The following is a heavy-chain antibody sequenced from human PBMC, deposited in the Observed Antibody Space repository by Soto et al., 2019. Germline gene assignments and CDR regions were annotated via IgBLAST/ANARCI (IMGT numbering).Heavy chain of an antibody. J-gene: IGHJ6*02. V-gene: IGHV3-11*06. CDR1: GFFLSNNW. CDR2: IRASGDYT. Sequence: QVQLVESGGGWVKPGESLRLSCIGSGFFLSNNWMTWIRQAPGTGLEWVSYIRASGDYTIYADSLKGRFTISRDNARNSLSLQINSLTAEDTAVYYCVRSAGWRQGGVYNYGLDVWGQGTTVIVSS. CDR3: VRSAGWRQGGVYNYGLDV. D-gene: IGHD2-8*01.